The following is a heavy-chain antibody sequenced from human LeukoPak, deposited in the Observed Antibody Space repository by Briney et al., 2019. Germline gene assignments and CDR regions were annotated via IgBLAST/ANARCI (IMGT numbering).Heavy chain of an antibody. J-gene: IGHJ5*02. D-gene: IGHD2-2*01. Sequence: PGRSLRLSCAASGFTFSSYSMNWVRQAPGKGLEWVSSISSSSSYIYYADSVKGRFTISRDNAKNSLYLQMNSLRAEDTAVYYCARFYCSSTSCYHGWFDPWGQGTLVTVSS. CDR1: GFTFSSYS. V-gene: IGHV3-21*01. CDR3: ARFYCSSTSCYHGWFDP. CDR2: ISSSSSYI.